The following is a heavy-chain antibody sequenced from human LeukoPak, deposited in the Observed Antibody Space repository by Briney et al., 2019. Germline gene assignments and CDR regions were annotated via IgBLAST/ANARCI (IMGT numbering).Heavy chain of an antibody. J-gene: IGHJ4*02. V-gene: IGHV3-11*01. CDR1: GFTFSDYY. CDR2: ISSSGSTI. D-gene: IGHD3-22*01. Sequence: GGSLRLSCAASGFTFSDYYMSWIRQAPGKGLEWVSYISSSGSTIYYADSVKGRFTISRDNAKNSLYLQMNSLRAEDTAVYYCAKDNYYDSSGYLDYWGQGTLVTVSS. CDR3: AKDNYYDSSGYLDY.